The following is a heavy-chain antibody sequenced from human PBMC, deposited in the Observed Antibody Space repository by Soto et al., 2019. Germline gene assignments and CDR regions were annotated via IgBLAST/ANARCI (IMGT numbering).Heavy chain of an antibody. CDR2: IYASGRT. D-gene: IGHD3-9*01. J-gene: IGHJ2*01. CDR3: ARHFDVDPSLDQYYFDL. V-gene: IGHV4-4*07. Sequence: QVQLQESGPGLVKPSETLSLTCTVSGVSITPYFWSWIRQPAGKAPEWVLHIYASGRTTYNPSLKSRATMFVSQTQVSLRLTSVTAADTAVYYCARHFDVDPSLDQYYFDLWGRGALVTVSS. CDR1: GVSITPYF.